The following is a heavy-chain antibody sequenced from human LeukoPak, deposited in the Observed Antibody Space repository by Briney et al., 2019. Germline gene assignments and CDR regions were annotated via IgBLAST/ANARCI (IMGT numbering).Heavy chain of an antibody. D-gene: IGHD3-22*01. V-gene: IGHV1-18*01. J-gene: IGHJ6*02. CDR2: IGTYKGNT. CDR1: GYTFTSDG. Sequence: ASVKVSCKTSGYTFTSDGISWVRQAPGQGLEWMGWIGTYKGNTNYAQMFQGRVTMTTDTSTSTAYMELKNLRSDDTAVYYCARTPGMVVVKTFYCMDVWGQGTTVTVSS. CDR3: ARTPGMVVVKTFYCMDV.